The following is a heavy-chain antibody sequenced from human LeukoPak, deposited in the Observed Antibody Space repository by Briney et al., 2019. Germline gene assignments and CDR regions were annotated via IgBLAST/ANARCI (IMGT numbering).Heavy chain of an antibody. J-gene: IGHJ4*02. Sequence: GGSLRLSCTASGFTFSSYAMSWVRQAPGKGLEWVSAISGSGGSTYYADSVKGRFTISRDNSKNTLYLQMNSLRAEDTAVYYCAKDRSWDSYFDYWGQGTLVTVSS. V-gene: IGHV3-23*01. CDR1: GFTFSSYA. D-gene: IGHD1-26*01. CDR2: ISGSGGST. CDR3: AKDRSWDSYFDY.